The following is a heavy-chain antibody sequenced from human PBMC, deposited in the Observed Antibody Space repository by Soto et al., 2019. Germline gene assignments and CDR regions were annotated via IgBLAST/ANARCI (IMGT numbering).Heavy chain of an antibody. CDR1: GFTFRTYG. V-gene: IGHV3-21*06. Sequence: GGSLRLSCAASGFTFRTYGMNWVRRAPGGGLEWVASISSSGSFIYYGDSMKGRFTISRDNAKNSLYLEMNSLRAEDTAVYYCARESEDLTSNFDYWGQGTMVTVSS. J-gene: IGHJ4*02. CDR2: ISSSGSFI. CDR3: ARESEDLTSNFDY.